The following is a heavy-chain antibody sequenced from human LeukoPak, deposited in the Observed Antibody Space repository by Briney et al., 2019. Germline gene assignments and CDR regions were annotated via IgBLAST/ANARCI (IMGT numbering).Heavy chain of an antibody. CDR3: AKGPEPLGPTIYDFWSGYYTGCFDY. CDR1: GFTFSSYA. D-gene: IGHD3-3*01. V-gene: IGHV3-23*01. J-gene: IGHJ4*02. CDR2: ISGSGGST. Sequence: GGSLRLSCAASGFTFSSYAMSWVRQAPGKGLEWVSAISGSGGSTYYADSVKGRFTISRDNSKNTLYLQMNSLRAEDTAVYYCAKGPEPLGPTIYDFWSGYYTGCFDYWGQGTLVTVSS.